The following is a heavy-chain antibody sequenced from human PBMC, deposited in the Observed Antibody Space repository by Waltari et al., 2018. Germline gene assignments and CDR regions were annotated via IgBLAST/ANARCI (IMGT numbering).Heavy chain of an antibody. CDR3: ARGGGGYDKYYFDL. Sequence: QVPLQESGPGPVKPSQTLTLTCNVSGGSINRPSYWSWIRQSPGKGLEWIGYVYQSGSTLYNPTLNNRVTMSVDRSKNQFSLRLTSLTAADTAVYFCARGGGGYDKYYFDLWGQGTLVTVSS. V-gene: IGHV4-30-4*01. CDR2: VYQSGST. CDR1: GGSINRPSY. J-gene: IGHJ4*02. D-gene: IGHD5-12*01.